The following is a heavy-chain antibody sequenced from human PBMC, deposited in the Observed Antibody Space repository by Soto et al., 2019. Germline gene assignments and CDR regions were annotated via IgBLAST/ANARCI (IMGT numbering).Heavy chain of an antibody. J-gene: IGHJ6*02. D-gene: IGHD5-12*01. Sequence: PVGSLRLSCAASGFTFDDYAMHWVRQAPGKGLEWVSGISWNSGSIGYADSVKGRFTISRDNAKNSLYLQMNSLRAEDTALYYCEKSIRSIAGSWHYYGMDIWGQGTTVTVSS. CDR2: ISWNSGSI. CDR3: EKSIRSIAGSWHYYGMDI. V-gene: IGHV3-9*01. CDR1: GFTFDDYA.